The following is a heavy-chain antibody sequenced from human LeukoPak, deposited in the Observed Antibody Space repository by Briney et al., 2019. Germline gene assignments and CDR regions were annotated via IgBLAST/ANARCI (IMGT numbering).Heavy chain of an antibody. CDR2: ISYDGSNK. D-gene: IGHD6-13*01. CDR3: ARDRVAAAGDHTFDY. J-gene: IGHJ4*02. CDR1: GFTFSSYA. Sequence: GGSLRLSCAASGFTFSSYAMHWVRQAPGKGLEWVAVISYDGSNKYYADSVKGRFTISRDNAKNSLYLQMNSLRAEDTAVYYCARDRVAAAGDHTFDYWGQGTLVTVSS. V-gene: IGHV3-30-3*01.